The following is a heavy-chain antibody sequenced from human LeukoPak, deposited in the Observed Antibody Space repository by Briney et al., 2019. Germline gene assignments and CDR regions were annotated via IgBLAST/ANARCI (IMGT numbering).Heavy chain of an antibody. CDR2: ISSSGSTI. CDR3: ARDLVGYVAYFDY. CDR1: GFTFSSYE. J-gene: IGHJ4*02. V-gene: IGHV3-48*03. Sequence: PGGSLRLSCAASGFTFSSYEMNWVRQAPGKGLEWVSYISSSGSTIYYADSVKGRFTISRDNAKNLLYLQMNSLRAEDTAVYYCARDLVGYVAYFDYWGQGTLVTSST. D-gene: IGHD2-15*01.